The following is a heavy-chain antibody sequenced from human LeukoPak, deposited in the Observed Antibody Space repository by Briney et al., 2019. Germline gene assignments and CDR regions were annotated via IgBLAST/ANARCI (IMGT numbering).Heavy chain of an antibody. CDR1: GGSFSGFY. V-gene: IGHV4-34*01. CDR3: ARALSYDSSGYYY. CDR2: INHSGST. D-gene: IGHD3-22*01. J-gene: IGHJ4*02. Sequence: SETLSLTCAVYGGSFSGFYWSWIRQPPGKGWEWIGEINHSGSTNYNPSLKSRVTISVDTSKNQFSLKLSSVTAADTAVYYCARALSYDSSGYYYWGQGTLVTVSS.